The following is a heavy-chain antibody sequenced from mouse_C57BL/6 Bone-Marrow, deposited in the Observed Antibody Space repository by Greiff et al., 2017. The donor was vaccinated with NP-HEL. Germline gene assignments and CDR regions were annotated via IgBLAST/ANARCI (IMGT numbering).Heavy chain of an antibody. CDR2: IHPNSGST. D-gene: IGHD2-5*01. V-gene: IGHV1-64*01. Sequence: QVQLQQPGAELVKPGASVKLSCKASGYTFTSYWMHWVKQRPGQGLEWIGMIHPNSGSTNYNEKFKSKATLTVDKSSSTAYMQLSSLTSEDSAVYYCARWGLYSKGGFAYWGQGTLVTVSA. CDR1: GYTFTSYW. CDR3: ARWGLYSKGGFAY. J-gene: IGHJ3*01.